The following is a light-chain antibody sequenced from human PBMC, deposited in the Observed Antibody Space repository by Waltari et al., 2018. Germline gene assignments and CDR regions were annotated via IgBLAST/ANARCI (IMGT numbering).Light chain of an antibody. V-gene: IGKV4-1*01. CDR2: WAS. J-gene: IGKJ1*01. CDR1: QSVFYSPYNQNC. Sequence: DIVMTQSPDSLAVPLGETATIKCKSSQSVFYSPYNQNCLAWYQQKPGQPPELLFYWASTRESGVPDRFSGSGSGTDFTLTISSLQAEDVAFYYCQQYYSSPWTFGQGTKVEVK. CDR3: QQYYSSPWT.